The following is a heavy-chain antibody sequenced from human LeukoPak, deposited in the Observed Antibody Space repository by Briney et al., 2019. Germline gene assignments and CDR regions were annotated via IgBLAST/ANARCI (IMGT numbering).Heavy chain of an antibody. CDR2: IYYSGST. Sequence: PSETLSLTCTVSGGSISSGGYSWSWIRQHPGKGLEWIGYIYYSGSTYYNPSLKSRVTMSVDTSKNQFSLKLSSVTAADTAVYYCARVDDSSGYYLNYFDYWGQGTLVTVSS. CDR3: ARVDDSSGYYLNYFDY. CDR1: GGSISSGGYS. J-gene: IGHJ4*02. V-gene: IGHV4-31*03. D-gene: IGHD3-22*01.